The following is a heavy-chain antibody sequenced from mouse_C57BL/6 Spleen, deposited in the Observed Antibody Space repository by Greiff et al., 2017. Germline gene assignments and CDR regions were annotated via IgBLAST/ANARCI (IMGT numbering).Heavy chain of an antibody. Sequence: VKLMESGGDLVKPGGSLKLSCAASGFTFSSSGMSWVRQTPDKRLERVATISSGGSYTYYPDILKGRFTISREYAKNTLYLQISSLMSEDTAMYCCARHEAQARNYFDYWGQGTTLTVSS. CDR2: ISSGGSYT. CDR1: GFTFSSSG. CDR3: ARHEAQARNYFDY. V-gene: IGHV5-6*01. D-gene: IGHD3-2*02. J-gene: IGHJ2*01.